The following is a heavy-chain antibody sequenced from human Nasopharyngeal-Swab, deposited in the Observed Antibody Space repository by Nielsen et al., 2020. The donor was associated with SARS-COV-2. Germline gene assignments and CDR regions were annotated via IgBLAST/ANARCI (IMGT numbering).Heavy chain of an antibody. J-gene: IGHJ6*03. Sequence: SETLSLTCTVSGGSISSYYWSWIRQPPGKGLEWIGYIYYSGSTNYNPSLKSRVTISVDTSKNQFSLKLSFVTAADTAVYYCARDSTPVYYYYMDVWGKGTTVTVSS. CDR3: ARDSTPVYYYYMDV. D-gene: IGHD2-15*01. V-gene: IGHV4-59*01. CDR1: GGSISSYY. CDR2: IYYSGST.